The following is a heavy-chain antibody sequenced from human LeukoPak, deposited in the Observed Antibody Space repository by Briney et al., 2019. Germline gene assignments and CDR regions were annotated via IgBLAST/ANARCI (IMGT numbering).Heavy chain of an antibody. CDR2: ISAYNGNT. CDR3: ARIQGHYYDSSGLGPFDY. Sequence: ASVKVSCKASGYTFTSYGISWVRQAPGQGLEWMGWISAYNGNTNYAQKLQGRVTMTTDTSTSTAYMELRSLRSDDTAVYYCARIQGHYYDSSGLGPFDYWGQGTLVTVSS. V-gene: IGHV1-18*01. J-gene: IGHJ4*02. CDR1: GYTFTSYG. D-gene: IGHD3-22*01.